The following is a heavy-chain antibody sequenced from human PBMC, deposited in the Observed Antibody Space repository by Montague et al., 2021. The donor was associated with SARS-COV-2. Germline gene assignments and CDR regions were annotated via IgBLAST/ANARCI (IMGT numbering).Heavy chain of an antibody. Sequence: SETLSLTCAVSGGSISSSNWWSWVRQPPGKGLEWIGGIYHSGSTNYNPPLKSRVTISVDKSKNQFSLKLSSVTAADTAVYYCARDRRRWFPPYYYGMDVWGQGTTVTVSS. D-gene: IGHD3-10*01. CDR2: IYHSGST. J-gene: IGHJ6*02. V-gene: IGHV4-4*02. CDR3: ARDRRRWFPPYYYGMDV. CDR1: GGSISSSNW.